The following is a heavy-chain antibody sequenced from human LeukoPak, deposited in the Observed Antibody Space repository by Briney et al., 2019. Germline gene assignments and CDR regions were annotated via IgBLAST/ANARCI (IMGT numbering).Heavy chain of an antibody. V-gene: IGHV4-59*08. D-gene: IGHD5-24*01. Sequence: SETLSLTCTVSGGSISTYYWSWIRQSPGKGLDWIGSVYYIGSTNYNPSLKSRVSISVDTSKNQFSLELSSVTAADTAVYYGAVNSTRHTFDIWGQGTMVTVSS. J-gene: IGHJ3*02. CDR3: AVNSTRHTFDI. CDR2: VYYIGST. CDR1: GGSISTYY.